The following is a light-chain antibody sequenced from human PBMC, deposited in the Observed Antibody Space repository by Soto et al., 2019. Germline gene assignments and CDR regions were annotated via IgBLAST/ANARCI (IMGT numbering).Light chain of an antibody. Sequence: EIVLTQSPCTLSLTPGEKAPRSCRASQSVSSSYLAWYQQKPGQAPRLLIYGASSRATGIPDRFSGSGSGTDFTLTISRLEPEDFAVYYCQQRTYSITFGQGTRLEIK. CDR3: QQRTYSIT. CDR2: GAS. V-gene: IGKV3-20*01. J-gene: IGKJ5*01. CDR1: QSVSSSY.